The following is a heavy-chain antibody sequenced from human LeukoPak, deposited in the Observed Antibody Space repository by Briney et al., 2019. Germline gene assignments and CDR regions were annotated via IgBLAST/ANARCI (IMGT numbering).Heavy chain of an antibody. CDR1: GYSISSGYY. D-gene: IGHD2-2*01. CDR2: IYHSGST. CDR3: ASTCSSTSCYERYYYYYYMDV. Sequence: SETLSLTCAVSGYSISSGYYWGWIRQPPGKGLEWIGSIYHSGSTYYNPSLKSRVTISVDTSKNQFSLKLSSVTAADTAVYYCASTCSSTSCYERYYYYYYMDVWGKRTTVTVSS. V-gene: IGHV4-38-2*01. J-gene: IGHJ6*03.